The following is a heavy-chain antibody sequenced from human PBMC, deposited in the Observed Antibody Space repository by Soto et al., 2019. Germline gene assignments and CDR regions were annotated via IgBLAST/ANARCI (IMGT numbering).Heavy chain of an antibody. Sequence: SVKVSCKASGYTFTYRYLHWVRQAPGQALEWMGWITPFNGNTNYAQKFQDRVTITRDRSMSTAYMELSSLRSEDISIYYCAISYCSGGSCYTAYDAFDIWGQGTMVTVSS. CDR2: ITPFNGNT. J-gene: IGHJ3*02. V-gene: IGHV1-45*02. CDR3: AISYCSGGSCYTAYDAFDI. CDR1: GYTFTYRY. D-gene: IGHD2-15*01.